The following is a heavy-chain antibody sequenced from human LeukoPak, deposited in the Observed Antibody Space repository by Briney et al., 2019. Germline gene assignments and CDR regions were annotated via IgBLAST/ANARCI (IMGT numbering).Heavy chain of an antibody. CDR1: GFTFNTYE. D-gene: IGHD1-7*01. V-gene: IGHV3-48*03. CDR3: ARGGWNYVFNY. CDR2: ITSSGSTI. Sequence: QPGGSLRLSCAASGFTFNTYEMNWVRQAPGKGLEWVSYITSSGSTIYYADYVKGRFTISRDNGKNSLYLQMNSLRAEDTAVYYCARGGWNYVFNYWARGTLVTVPS. J-gene: IGHJ4*02.